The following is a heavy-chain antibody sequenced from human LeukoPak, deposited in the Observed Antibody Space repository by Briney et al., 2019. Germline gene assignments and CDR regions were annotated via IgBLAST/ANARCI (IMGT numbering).Heavy chain of an antibody. Sequence: PGGSLRLSCAASGFTFSSYWMHWVRQAPGKGLVWVSRINSDGSSTSYADSVKGRFTISRDNAKNTLYLQMNSLRAEDTAVYYCAREMAIAAAGIDAFDIWGQGTMVTVSS. J-gene: IGHJ3*02. CDR2: INSDGSST. CDR3: AREMAIAAAGIDAFDI. CDR1: GFTFSSYW. V-gene: IGHV3-74*01. D-gene: IGHD6-13*01.